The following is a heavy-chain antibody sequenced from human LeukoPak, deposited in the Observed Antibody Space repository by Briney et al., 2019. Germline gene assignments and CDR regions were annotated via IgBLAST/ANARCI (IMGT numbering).Heavy chain of an antibody. CDR3: ARPDHDYGDYVGWFDP. Sequence: SEPLSLTCTFSGSSISSSSDYWGWIRQPPRKGLEWIGRIYYSGSTYYNPSLKSRVTISGDTSKNQFSLKLSSVTAADTAVYYCARPDHDYGDYVGWFDPWGQGTLVTVSS. V-gene: IGHV4-39*01. D-gene: IGHD4-17*01. CDR1: GSSISSSSDY. J-gene: IGHJ5*02. CDR2: IYYSGST.